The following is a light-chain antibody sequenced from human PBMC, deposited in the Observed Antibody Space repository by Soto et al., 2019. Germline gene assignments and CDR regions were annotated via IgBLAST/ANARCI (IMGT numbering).Light chain of an antibody. CDR2: GVA. CDR3: SSYTSSSTLV. J-gene: IGLJ1*01. Sequence: QSALTQPASVSGSPGQSVTISCTGTSSDIGAFNYVSWYQHHPGKAPKLMIYGVANRPSGISNRFSGSKSGNTASLTISGLQAEDEADYYCSSYTSSSTLVFGTGTKVTVL. CDR1: SSDIGAFNY. V-gene: IGLV2-14*01.